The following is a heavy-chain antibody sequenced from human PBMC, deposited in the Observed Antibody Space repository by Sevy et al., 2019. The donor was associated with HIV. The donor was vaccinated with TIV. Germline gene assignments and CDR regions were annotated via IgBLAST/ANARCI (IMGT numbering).Heavy chain of an antibody. V-gene: IGHV2-5*02. Sequence: KPTQTLTLTCTFSGFSLSTSGVGVGWIRQPPGKALEWLALIYWDDDKRYSPSLKSRLTITKDTSKNQVVLTMTNMDPVDTATYYCVHRAAEPTILGNWFDPWGQGTLVTVSS. CDR2: IYWDDDK. CDR1: GFSLSTSGVG. CDR3: VHRAAEPTILGNWFDP. J-gene: IGHJ5*02. D-gene: IGHD3-3*01.